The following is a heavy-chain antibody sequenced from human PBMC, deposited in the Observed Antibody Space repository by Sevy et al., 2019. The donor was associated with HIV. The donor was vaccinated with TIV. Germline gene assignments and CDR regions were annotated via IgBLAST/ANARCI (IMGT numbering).Heavy chain of an antibody. V-gene: IGHV3-11*01. CDR3: AREGGYCSSTSCYTAYYYYYYGMDV. CDR1: GFTFSDYY. CDR2: ISSSGSTI. Sequence: GGSLRLSCAASGFTFSDYYMSWIRQAPGKGLEWVSYISSSGSTIYYADSVKGGSTTSRDNAKNSLYLQMNSLRAEDTAVYYCAREGGYCSSTSCYTAYYYYYYGMDVWGQGTTVTVSS. J-gene: IGHJ6*02. D-gene: IGHD2-2*02.